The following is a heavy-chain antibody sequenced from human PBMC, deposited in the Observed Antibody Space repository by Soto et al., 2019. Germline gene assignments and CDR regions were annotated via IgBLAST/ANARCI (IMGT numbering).Heavy chain of an antibody. D-gene: IGHD3-22*01. CDR2: ISYDGSNK. CDR1: GFTFSSYA. J-gene: IGHJ4*02. CDR3: ARDPLYYYDSSGLSYYFDY. V-gene: IGHV3-30-3*01. Sequence: QVQLVESGGGVVQPGRSLRLSCAASGFTFSSYAMHWVRQAPGKGLEWVAVISYDGSNKYYADSVKGRFTISRDNSKNLMXXQMNSLRAEDTAVYYCARDPLYYYDSSGLSYYFDYWGQGTLVTVSS.